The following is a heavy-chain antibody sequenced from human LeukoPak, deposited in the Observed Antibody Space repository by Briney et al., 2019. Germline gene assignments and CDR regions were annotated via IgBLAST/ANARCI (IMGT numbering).Heavy chain of an antibody. CDR1: GFNVSSNY. Sequence: PGGSLRLSCAASGFNVSSNYMNWVRQAPGKGLEWVAYIQYDGSNEQYADSVKGRFSISRDSSKNILYLQMNSLRAEDTAVYYCAKDRCSNGVGCYYYYMDVWGKGTTVTISS. D-gene: IGHD2-8*01. V-gene: IGHV3-30*02. CDR3: AKDRCSNGVGCYYYYMDV. J-gene: IGHJ6*03. CDR2: IQYDGSNE.